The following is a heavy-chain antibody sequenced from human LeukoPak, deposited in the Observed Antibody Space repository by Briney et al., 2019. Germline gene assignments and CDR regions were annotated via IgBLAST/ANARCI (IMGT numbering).Heavy chain of an antibody. CDR3: ARSSGWYEFHPI. V-gene: IGHV4-39*01. CDR2: IYYSGST. J-gene: IGHJ4*02. Sequence: SETLSLTCTVSGGSISSSSYYWGWIRQPPGKGLEWIGSIYYSGSTYYNPSLKSRVTISVDTSKNQFSLKLSSVTAADTAVYYCARSSGWYEFHPIWGQGTLVTVSS. CDR1: GGSISSSSYY. D-gene: IGHD6-19*01.